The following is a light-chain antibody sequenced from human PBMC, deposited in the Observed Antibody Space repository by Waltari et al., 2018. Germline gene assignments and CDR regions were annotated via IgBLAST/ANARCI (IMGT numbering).Light chain of an antibody. CDR3: QKYISAPWT. Sequence: DIQMTQSPSSLSASVGDRVTITCRASQGISNYLAWYQQKPGKVPKLLIYRASTLQSGVPSRFSGSGSGTDFTLTISSLQPEDVASYYCQKYISAPWTFGQGTRVEIK. CDR1: QGISNY. CDR2: RAS. V-gene: IGKV1-27*01. J-gene: IGKJ1*01.